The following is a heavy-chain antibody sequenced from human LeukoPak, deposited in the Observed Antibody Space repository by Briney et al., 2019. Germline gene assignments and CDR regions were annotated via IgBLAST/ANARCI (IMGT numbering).Heavy chain of an antibody. CDR1: GGTFSRYA. Sequence: VKPCCTASGGTFSRYAISWVRQTPGQGLEWMGGIIPIFGTANSAQKFHGRVTITADESTSTAYMELSRLRSEDTAVYYCARGGYCSGGSCYLPRFDYWGQGPLVSASS. J-gene: IGHJ4*02. V-gene: IGHV1-69*01. CDR2: IIPIFGTA. CDR3: ARGGYCSGGSCYLPRFDY. D-gene: IGHD2-15*01.